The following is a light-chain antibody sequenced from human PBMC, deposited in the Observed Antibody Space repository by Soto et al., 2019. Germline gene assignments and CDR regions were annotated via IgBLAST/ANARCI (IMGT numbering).Light chain of an antibody. Sequence: QPVLTQSSSASASLGSSVKLTCTLSSGHSSYIIAWHQQQPGKAPRYLMKLEGSGSYNKGSGVPDRFSGSRSGAERYLTISNLQFEDEADYFCETWDFNTRVFGGGTKLTVL. CDR1: SGHSSYI. V-gene: IGLV4-60*02. CDR3: ETWDFNTRV. CDR2: LEGSGSY. J-gene: IGLJ3*02.